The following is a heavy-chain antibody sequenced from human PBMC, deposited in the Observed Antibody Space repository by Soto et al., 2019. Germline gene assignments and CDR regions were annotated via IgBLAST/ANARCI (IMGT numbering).Heavy chain of an antibody. D-gene: IGHD3-9*01. J-gene: IGHJ6*02. Sequence: QVQLQESGPGLVKPSQTLSLTCTVSGGSISSGNYYWSWIRQPPGKGLEWIGYISYSGTIYYNPSLKSRVTISVDTSKNQFSLKLSSVTAADTAVYYCASLPTIPGGYFDYYYYGMDVWGQGTTVTVSS. CDR1: GGSISSGNYY. CDR3: ASLPTIPGGYFDYYYYGMDV. V-gene: IGHV4-30-4*01. CDR2: ISYSGTI.